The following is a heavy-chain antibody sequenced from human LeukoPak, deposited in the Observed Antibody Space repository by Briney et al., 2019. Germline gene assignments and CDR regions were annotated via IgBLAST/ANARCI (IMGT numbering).Heavy chain of an antibody. CDR2: INPNSGGT. Sequence: GASVNVSCTASGYTFTGYYMHWVRQAPGQGLEWMGRINPNSGGTNYAQKFQGRVTMTRDTSISTAYMELSRLRSDDTAVYYCARDGTFGNDAFDIWGQGTMVTVSS. CDR1: GYTFTGYY. D-gene: IGHD1-1*01. J-gene: IGHJ3*02. CDR3: ARDGTFGNDAFDI. V-gene: IGHV1-2*06.